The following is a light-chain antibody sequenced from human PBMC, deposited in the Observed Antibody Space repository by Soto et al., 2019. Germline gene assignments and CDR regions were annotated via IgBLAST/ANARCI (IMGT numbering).Light chain of an antibody. V-gene: IGKV1-5*01. CDR3: QKYETFSGT. Sequence: DIQMTQSPSTLSASVVDTFTVTCPASQSVSGWLAWYQQTPGEAPKLLIYDASALPRGVPSRFSGSGSGTKFTLTIASLQPDDFATYYCQKYETFSGTCGPGTKGDIK. CDR2: DAS. J-gene: IGKJ1*01. CDR1: QSVSGW.